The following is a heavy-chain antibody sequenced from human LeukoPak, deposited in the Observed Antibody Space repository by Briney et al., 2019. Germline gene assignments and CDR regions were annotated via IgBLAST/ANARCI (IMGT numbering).Heavy chain of an antibody. Sequence: PSETLSLTCAVSGGSFSGYYWSWIRQPPGKGLEWIGEINNSGSTNYNPSLKSRVTISVATTKNQFSLKLSSVTAADTAVYYCARAYYDILTGYYYYMDVWGKGTTVTVS. CDR3: ARAYYDILTGYYYYMDV. CDR1: GGSFSGYY. CDR2: INNSGST. J-gene: IGHJ6*03. V-gene: IGHV4-34*01. D-gene: IGHD3-9*01.